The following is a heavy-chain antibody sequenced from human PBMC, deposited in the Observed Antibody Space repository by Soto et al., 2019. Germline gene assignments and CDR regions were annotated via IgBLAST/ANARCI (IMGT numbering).Heavy chain of an antibody. CDR1: GGFIRTGDYF. CDR2: IYHSGSA. Sequence: PPENLSLTYSVSGGFIRTGDYFWSWLRQPPGKGLEWIGYIYHSGSAYYNPSLKSRVTISVDTSKNQFSLKLSSVTAADTAVYYCARDSRGCNWFDPWGQGTLVTVS. V-gene: IGHV4-30-4*01. CDR3: ARDSRGCNWFDP. J-gene: IGHJ5*02. D-gene: IGHD6-19*01.